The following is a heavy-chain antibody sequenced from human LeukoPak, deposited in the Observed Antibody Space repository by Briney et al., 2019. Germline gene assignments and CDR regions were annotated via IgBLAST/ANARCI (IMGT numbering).Heavy chain of an antibody. D-gene: IGHD4-11*01. CDR2: IKGDSGIP. V-gene: IGHV1-2*02. CDR3: ARELQYSREGYAFDL. J-gene: IGHJ3*01. CDR1: GYMFTGHY. Sequence: ASVKVSCKASGYMFTGHYMDWVRQAPGQGLEFLAWIKGDSGIPKYAQKFQGRVTLTRDTSISTAYMELTELTSDDTAVYYCARELQYSREGYAFDLWGQGTMVTVSS.